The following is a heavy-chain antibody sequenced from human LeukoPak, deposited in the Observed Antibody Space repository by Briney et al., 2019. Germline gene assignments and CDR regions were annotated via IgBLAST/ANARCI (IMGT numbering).Heavy chain of an antibody. V-gene: IGHV1-2*02. CDR2: INPNSGGT. CDR1: GYTFTGYY. CDR3: ARDEEEDLTFDY. Sequence: ASVKVSCKASGYTFTGYYMHWVRQAPGQGLEWMGWINPNSGGTSYAQKFQGRVTMTRDTSISTAYMELSRLRSDDTAVFYCARDEEEDLTFDYWGQGTLVTVSS. J-gene: IGHJ4*02.